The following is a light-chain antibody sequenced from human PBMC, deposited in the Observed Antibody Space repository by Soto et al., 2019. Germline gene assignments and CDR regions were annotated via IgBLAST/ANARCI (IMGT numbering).Light chain of an antibody. CDR3: QVWDSSSDHRV. Sequence: SYELTQSPSVSVAPGQTARITCGGTNIGSKSVHWYQQKPGQAPVLVVYDDSDRPSGIPERFSGSNSGNTATLTISRVEAGDEADYYCQVWDSSSDHRVFGGGTKLTVL. CDR1: NIGSKS. CDR2: DDS. V-gene: IGLV3-21*02. J-gene: IGLJ3*02.